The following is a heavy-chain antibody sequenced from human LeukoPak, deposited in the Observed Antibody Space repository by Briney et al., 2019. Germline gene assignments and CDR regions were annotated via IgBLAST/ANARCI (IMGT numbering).Heavy chain of an antibody. Sequence: ASVKVSCKASGYTFTSYDINWVRQATGQGLEWMGWMNPNSGNTGYAQKFQGRVTITRNTSISIAYMELSSLRSEDTAVYYCARGGAPYGSGSYYNGLDYWGQGTLVTVSS. CDR3: ARGGAPYGSGSYYNGLDY. CDR1: GYTFTSYD. CDR2: MNPNSGNT. V-gene: IGHV1-8*03. D-gene: IGHD3-10*01. J-gene: IGHJ4*02.